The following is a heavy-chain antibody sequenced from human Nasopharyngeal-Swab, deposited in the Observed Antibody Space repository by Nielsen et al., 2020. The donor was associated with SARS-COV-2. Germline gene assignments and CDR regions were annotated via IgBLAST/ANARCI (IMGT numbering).Heavy chain of an antibody. V-gene: IGHV4-34*01. Sequence: WGTLSLTCAVCGGSFSGYYWSWIRQPPGKGLEWIGEINHSGSTNYNPSLKSRVTISLDTSKNQFSLKLSSVTAADTAVYYCARGRHYYGSESYYLKGYYYYGMDVWGQGTTVTVS. CDR3: ARGRHYYGSESYYLKGYYYYGMDV. J-gene: IGHJ6*02. CDR1: GGSFSGYY. D-gene: IGHD3-10*01. CDR2: INHSGST.